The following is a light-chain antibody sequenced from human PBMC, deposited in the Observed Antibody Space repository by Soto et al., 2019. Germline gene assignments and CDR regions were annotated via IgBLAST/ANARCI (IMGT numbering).Light chain of an antibody. CDR2: DAS. Sequence: IQMTQSPSSLSASVGDRVTITCQASQAIRHYLNWYQHKPGEAPKLLIYDASNLETGVPSRFSGGGSGTHFTLTISTLQPEDFSTYSCQQYDNLPLTFGGGTKVESK. CDR1: QAIRHY. J-gene: IGKJ4*01. CDR3: QQYDNLPLT. V-gene: IGKV1-33*01.